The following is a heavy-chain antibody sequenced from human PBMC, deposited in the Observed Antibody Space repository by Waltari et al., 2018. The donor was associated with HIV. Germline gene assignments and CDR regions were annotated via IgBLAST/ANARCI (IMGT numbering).Heavy chain of an antibody. CDR3: ARMGLMVYAIGAFDI. D-gene: IGHD2-8*01. Sequence: EVQLEESGGGLVQPGGSLSLYCAVPGFEFRRYWMSWARQARGKGLEWVANIKQDGSEKHYGDSVKGRYTISRDNAKKSLYLQMNSLRAEDTAVYYCARMGLMVYAIGAFDIWGQGTMVTVSS. J-gene: IGHJ3*02. CDR1: GFEFRRYW. CDR2: IKQDGSEK. V-gene: IGHV3-7*01.